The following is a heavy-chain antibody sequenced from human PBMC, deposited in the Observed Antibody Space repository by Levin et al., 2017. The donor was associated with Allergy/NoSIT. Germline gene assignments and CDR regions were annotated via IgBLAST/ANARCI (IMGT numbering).Heavy chain of an antibody. CDR2: ISYDGSNK. Sequence: GESLKISCAASGFTFSSYGMHWVRQAPGKGLEWVAVISYDGSNKYYADSVKGRFTISRDNSKNTLYLQMNSLRAEDTAVYYCAKAAYDSSSRNDAFDIWGQGTMVTVSS. CDR3: AKAAYDSSSRNDAFDI. D-gene: IGHD6-13*01. CDR1: GFTFSSYG. J-gene: IGHJ3*02. V-gene: IGHV3-30*18.